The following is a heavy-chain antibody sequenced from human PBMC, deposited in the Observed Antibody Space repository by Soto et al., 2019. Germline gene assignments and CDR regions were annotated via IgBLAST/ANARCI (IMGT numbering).Heavy chain of an antibody. D-gene: IGHD4-4*01. CDR3: ARRIVYSNYAADYMDV. CDR2: IYPGDSDT. J-gene: IGHJ6*03. Sequence: PGESLKISCKGSGYSFTSYRIGWVRQMPGKGLEWMGIIYPGDSDTRYSPSFQGQVTISADKSISTAYLQWSSLKASDTAMYYCARRIVYSNYAADYMDVWGKGTTVTVSS. V-gene: IGHV5-51*01. CDR1: GYSFTSYR.